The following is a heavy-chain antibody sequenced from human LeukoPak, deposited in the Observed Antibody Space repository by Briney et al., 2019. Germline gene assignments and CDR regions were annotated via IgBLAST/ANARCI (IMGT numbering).Heavy chain of an antibody. J-gene: IGHJ4*02. CDR3: ARRRIVVVTAFNY. D-gene: IGHD2-21*02. CDR2: IYTSGST. CDR1: GGSISSGSYY. Sequence: SETLSLTCTVSGGSISSGSYYWSWIRQPAGKGLEWIGRIYTSGSTNYNPSLKSRVTISVDTSKNQFSLKLSSVTAADTAVYYRARRRIVVVTAFNYWGQGTLVTVSS. V-gene: IGHV4-61*02.